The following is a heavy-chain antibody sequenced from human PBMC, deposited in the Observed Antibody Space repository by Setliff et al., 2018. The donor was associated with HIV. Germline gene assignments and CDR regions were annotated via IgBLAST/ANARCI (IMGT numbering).Heavy chain of an antibody. J-gene: IGHJ3*02. CDR2: IYYSGST. CDR1: RGSISSSTYY. V-gene: IGHV4-39*07. Sequence: SETLSLTCSVSRGSISSSTYYWGWIRQSPGKGLEWIGSIYYSGSTNYNPSLKSRVTISVDTSRNQFSLNLSSVTAADTAVYYCARFPLLHKNAFDIWGQGTMVTVSS. D-gene: IGHD2-15*01. CDR3: ARFPLLHKNAFDI.